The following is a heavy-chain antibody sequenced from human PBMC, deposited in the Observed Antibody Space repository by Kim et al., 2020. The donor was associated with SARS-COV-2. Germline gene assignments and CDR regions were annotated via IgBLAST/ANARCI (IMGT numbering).Heavy chain of an antibody. Sequence: LKSRVTISVDTSKNQFSLKLSSVTAAETAVYYCAKFRYFDWLLSEPYFDYWGQGTLVTVSS. J-gene: IGHJ4*02. CDR3: AKFRYFDWLLSEPYFDY. V-gene: IGHV4-39*07. D-gene: IGHD3-9*01.